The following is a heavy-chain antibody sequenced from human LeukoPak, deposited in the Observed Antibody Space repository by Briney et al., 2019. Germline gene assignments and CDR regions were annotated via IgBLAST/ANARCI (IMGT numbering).Heavy chain of an antibody. CDR1: GYTFTSYD. D-gene: IGHD3-22*01. CDR2: MNPNSGNT. CDR3: ARGGYYDSSGYWIFDY. V-gene: IGHV1-8*03. J-gene: IGHJ4*02. Sequence: GASVKVSCKASGYTFTSYDINWVRQATGQGLEWMGWMNPNSGNTGYAQKFQGRVTITRNTSISTAYMELSSLRSEDTAVYYCARGGYYDSSGYWIFDYWGQGTLVTVSS.